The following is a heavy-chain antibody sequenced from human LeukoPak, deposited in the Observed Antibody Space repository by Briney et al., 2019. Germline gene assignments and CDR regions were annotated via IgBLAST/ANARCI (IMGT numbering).Heavy chain of an antibody. D-gene: IGHD3-22*01. CDR1: GFTFSSYN. V-gene: IGHV3-21*01. J-gene: IGHJ4*02. CDR2: ITSSSSYI. CDR3: ARFDYYDSTYYFDY. Sequence: GGSLRLSCAASGFTFSSYNMNWVRQAPGKGLEWVSSITSSSSYIYYADSVKGRFTISRDNAKNSLYLQMNSLRAEDTAVYYCARFDYYDSTYYFDYWGQGTLVTVSS.